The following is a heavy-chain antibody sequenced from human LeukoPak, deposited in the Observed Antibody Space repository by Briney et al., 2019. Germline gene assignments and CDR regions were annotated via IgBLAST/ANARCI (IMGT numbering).Heavy chain of an antibody. D-gene: IGHD3-10*01. CDR1: GFTFTSSA. V-gene: IGHV1-58*01. CDR3: AAESPHPYGSGSYGVDY. Sequence: GTSVKVSCKASGFTFTSSAVQRVRQARGQRLEWIGWIVVGSGNTNYAQKFQERVTITRDMSTSTAYMELSSLRSEDTAVYYCAAESPHPYGSGSYGVDYWGQGTLVTVSS. CDR2: IVVGSGNT. J-gene: IGHJ4*02.